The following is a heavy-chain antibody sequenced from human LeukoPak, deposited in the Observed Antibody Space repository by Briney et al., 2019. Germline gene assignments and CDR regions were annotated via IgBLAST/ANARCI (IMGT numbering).Heavy chain of an antibody. V-gene: IGHV3-30*04. CDR2: ISYDGSNK. J-gene: IGHJ4*02. CDR1: XXTFXXXA. D-gene: IGHD1-26*01. Sequence: XAXSXXTFXXXAMHWVRQAPGKGLEWVAVISYDGSNKYXADSVKGRFTISRDNSKNTLYLQMNSLRAEDTGVYYCXXXXXXXWELPTGRWGQGTLVTVSS. CDR3: XXXXXXXWELPTGR.